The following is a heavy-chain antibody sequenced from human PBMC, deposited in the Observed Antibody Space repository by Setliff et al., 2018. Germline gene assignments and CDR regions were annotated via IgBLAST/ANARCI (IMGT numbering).Heavy chain of an antibody. CDR3: AREAGRGEFYFDY. Sequence: VKVSCKASGGTFSSYAISWVRQAPGQGLEWMGGIIPIFGTANYAQKFQGRVTITADESTSTAYMELSSLRSEDTAVYFCAREAGRGEFYFDYWGQGTPVTVSS. CDR2: IIPIFGTA. V-gene: IGHV1-69*13. D-gene: IGHD2-15*01. J-gene: IGHJ4*02. CDR1: GGTFSSYA.